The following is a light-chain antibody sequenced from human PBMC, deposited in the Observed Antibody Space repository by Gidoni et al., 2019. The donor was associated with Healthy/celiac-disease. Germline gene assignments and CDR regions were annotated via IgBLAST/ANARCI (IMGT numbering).Light chain of an antibody. CDR1: QSISSY. V-gene: IGKV1-39*01. J-gene: IGKJ3*01. CDR3: QQSYSTPS. Sequence: DIQMTQSPSSLSASVGDRVTITCRASQSISSYLNWYQQKPGKAPKLLIYAASSLQSGVPSRFSGSGSGTDFTLTISSLQPEDFATYYCQQSYSTPSVGPETKVDIK. CDR2: AAS.